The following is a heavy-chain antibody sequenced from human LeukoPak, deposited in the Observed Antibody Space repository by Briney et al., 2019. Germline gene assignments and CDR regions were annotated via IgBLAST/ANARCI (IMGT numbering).Heavy chain of an antibody. CDR3: AKDLMYYYDSSGYEGVQIRERRGVLDAFDI. CDR1: GFTFSSYG. V-gene: IGHV3-23*01. J-gene: IGHJ3*02. CDR2: ISGSGGST. D-gene: IGHD3-22*01. Sequence: GGTLRLSCAASGFTFSSYGMSWVRQAPGQGLEWGSAISGSGGSTYYADSVKGRFTISRDNSKNTLYLQMNSLRAEDTAVYYCAKDLMYYYDSSGYEGVQIRERRGVLDAFDIWGQGTMVTVSS.